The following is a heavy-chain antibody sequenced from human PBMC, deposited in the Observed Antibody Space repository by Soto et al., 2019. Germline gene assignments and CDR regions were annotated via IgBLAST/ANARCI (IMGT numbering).Heavy chain of an antibody. Sequence: GESLKISCAASGFTFSSYAMHWVRQAPGKGLEWVAVISYDGSNKYYADSVKGRFTISRDNSKNTLYLQMNSLRAEDTAVYYCARDIGFADYLISFGYWGQGTLVTVSS. V-gene: IGHV3-30-3*01. J-gene: IGHJ4*02. CDR2: ISYDGSNK. D-gene: IGHD3-10*01. CDR3: ARDIGFADYLISFGY. CDR1: GFTFSSYA.